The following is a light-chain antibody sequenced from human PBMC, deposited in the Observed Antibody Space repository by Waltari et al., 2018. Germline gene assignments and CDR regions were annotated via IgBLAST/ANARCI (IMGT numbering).Light chain of an antibody. CDR3: MQARQTPWT. CDR2: LVS. V-gene: IGKV2-28*01. CDR1: QSLLHSSGNTF. J-gene: IGKJ1*01. Sequence: DIGMTQSPLSLSVTPGEPASISCRSSQSLLHSSGNTFLAWYLQKPGQSPQLLIYLVSNRASGVPDRFSGSGSGTDFTLKISRVEAEDVGVYFCMQARQTPWTFGQGTKVEIK.